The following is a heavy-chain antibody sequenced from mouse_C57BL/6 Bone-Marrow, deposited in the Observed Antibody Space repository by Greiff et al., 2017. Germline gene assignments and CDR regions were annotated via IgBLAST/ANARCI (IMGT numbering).Heavy chain of an antibody. Sequence: EVQGVESGGDLVKPGGSLKLSCAASGFTFSSYGMSWVRQTPDKRLEWVATISSGGSYTYYPDSVKGRFTISRDNAKNTLYLQMSSLKSEDTAMYYCARRIYYDYPYFDYWGQGTTLTVSS. V-gene: IGHV5-6*01. D-gene: IGHD2-4*01. J-gene: IGHJ2*01. CDR1: GFTFSSYG. CDR3: ARRIYYDYPYFDY. CDR2: ISSGGSYT.